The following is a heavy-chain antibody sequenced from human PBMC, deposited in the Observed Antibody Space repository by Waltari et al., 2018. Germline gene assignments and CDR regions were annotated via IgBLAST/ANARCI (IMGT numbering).Heavy chain of an antibody. Sequence: QVQLVESGGGVVQPGGSLRLSCAASGFTFSSYGMHWVRQAPGKGLEWVAFIRDDGSNKYDADSVKGRFTISRDNSKNTLYLQMNSLRAEDTAVYYCAKDLFMDVWGQGTTVTVSS. J-gene: IGHJ6*02. CDR3: AKDLFMDV. CDR2: IRDDGSNK. V-gene: IGHV3-30*02. CDR1: GFTFSSYG.